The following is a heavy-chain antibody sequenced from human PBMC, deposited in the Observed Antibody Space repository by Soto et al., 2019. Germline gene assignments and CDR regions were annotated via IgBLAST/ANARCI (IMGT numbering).Heavy chain of an antibody. J-gene: IGHJ4*02. CDR1: GFTFTSAW. Sequence: EVQLVESGGGLVRPGESHRLSCAASGFTFTSAWINWVRQAPGKGLEWAGRIKSKTDGGTVDYGAPVKGRFTISRDDSKNTAYLQMNSLRNEDTAVYYCTTAERGGSYYSDYWGQGTLVTVYS. CDR2: IKSKTDGGTV. V-gene: IGHV3-15*07. CDR3: TTAERGGSYYSDY. D-gene: IGHD1-26*01.